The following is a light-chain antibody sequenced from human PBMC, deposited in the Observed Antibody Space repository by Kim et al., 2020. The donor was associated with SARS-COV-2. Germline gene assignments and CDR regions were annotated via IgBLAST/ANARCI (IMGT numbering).Light chain of an antibody. J-gene: IGLJ2*01. CDR3: QSYDSSLTVVV. Sequence: QRFTSSCTGSSSNVGAGYDIRWYQQLPGTAPKLLIYANNNRPSGVPDRFSGSKSGTSASLAITGLQAEDEADYYCQSYDSSLTVVVFGGGTQLTVL. V-gene: IGLV1-40*01. CDR2: ANN. CDR1: SSNVGAGYD.